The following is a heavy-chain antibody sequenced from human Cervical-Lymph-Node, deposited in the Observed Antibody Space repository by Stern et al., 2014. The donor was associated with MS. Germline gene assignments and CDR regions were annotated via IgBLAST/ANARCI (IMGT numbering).Heavy chain of an antibody. V-gene: IGHV1-69*01. Sequence: QMQLVQSGAEVKKPESSVKVSCKASGGSFSSFDIGWVRQAPGQGLEWLGVIMPMFGTTTYAQNFEGRVIFTADESTSTVYMKLSRLRSEDTAVYYCVRHEGGIAANWGQGTLVTVSS. J-gene: IGHJ4*02. D-gene: IGHD6-13*01. CDR2: IMPMFGTT. CDR3: VRHEGGIAAN. CDR1: GGSFSSFD.